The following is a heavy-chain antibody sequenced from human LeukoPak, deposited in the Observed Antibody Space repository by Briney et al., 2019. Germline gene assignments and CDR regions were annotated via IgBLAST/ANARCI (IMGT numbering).Heavy chain of an antibody. Sequence: SSETLSLTCTVSGGSISSYYWSWIRQPPGKGLEWIGYIYYSGSTNYNPSLKSRVTISVDTSKNQFSLKLSSVTAADTAVYYCARASHRHDAFDIWGQGTMVTVSS. V-gene: IGHV4-59*01. CDR2: IYYSGST. CDR3: ARASHRHDAFDI. J-gene: IGHJ3*02. CDR1: GGSISSYY.